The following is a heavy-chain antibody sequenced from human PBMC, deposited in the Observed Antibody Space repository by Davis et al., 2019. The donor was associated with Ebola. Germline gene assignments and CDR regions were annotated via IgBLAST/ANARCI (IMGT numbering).Heavy chain of an antibody. CDR2: ISGSGGST. CDR1: GFTFSSYA. D-gene: IGHD3-9*01. J-gene: IGHJ4*02. CDR3: ATSFGYDILTGYSDGYFDY. Sequence: GESLKISCAASGFTFSSYAMSWVRQAPGKGLEWVSAISGSGGSTYYADSVKGRFTISRDNSKNTLYLQMNSLRAEDTAVYYCATSFGYDILTGYSDGYFDYWGQGTLVTVSS. V-gene: IGHV3-23*01.